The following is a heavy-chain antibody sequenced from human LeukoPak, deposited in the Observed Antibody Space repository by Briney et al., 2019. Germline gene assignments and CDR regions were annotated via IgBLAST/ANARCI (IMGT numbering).Heavy chain of an antibody. D-gene: IGHD1-20*01. Sequence: GGSLRLSCAASGFTFSNYMMHWVRQAPGKGLVWVSRIKSDGITITYADSVKGRFTISRDNAKNTLYLQMNSLRAEDTAVYYCLRDLNWSLDQWGQGTLVTFSS. CDR2: IKSDGITI. CDR3: LRDLNWSLDQ. J-gene: IGHJ4*02. CDR1: GFTFSNYM. V-gene: IGHV3-74*01.